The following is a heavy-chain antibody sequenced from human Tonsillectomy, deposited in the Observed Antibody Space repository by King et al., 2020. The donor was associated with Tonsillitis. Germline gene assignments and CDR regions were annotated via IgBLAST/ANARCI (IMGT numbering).Heavy chain of an antibody. Sequence: GQLVQSGAEVKKPGSSVKVSCKASGGTFSSFAISWVRQAPGQGLEWMGRIIPILGIANYAQKFQGRVTITADKSTSTAYMELSSLRSDDTAVYYCARGGFGVAGSAAFDIWGQGTMVTVSS. D-gene: IGHD6-19*01. CDR2: IIPILGIA. CDR1: GGTFSSFA. CDR3: ARGGFGVAGSAAFDI. J-gene: IGHJ3*02. V-gene: IGHV1-69*09.